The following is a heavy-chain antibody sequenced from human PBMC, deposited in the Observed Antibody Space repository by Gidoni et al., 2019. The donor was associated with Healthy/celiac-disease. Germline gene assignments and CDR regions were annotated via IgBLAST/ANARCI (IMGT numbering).Heavy chain of an antibody. Sequence: GVVQPGRSLRLSCAASGFTFSSYGMHWVRQAPGKGLEWVAVIWYDGSNKYYADSVKGRFTISRDNSKNTLYLQMNSLRAEDTAVYYCARGGLGGVAPASDYWGQGTLVTVSS. CDR1: GFTFSSYG. J-gene: IGHJ4*02. D-gene: IGHD3-3*01. V-gene: IGHV3-33*01. CDR2: IWYDGSNK. CDR3: ARGGLGGVAPASDY.